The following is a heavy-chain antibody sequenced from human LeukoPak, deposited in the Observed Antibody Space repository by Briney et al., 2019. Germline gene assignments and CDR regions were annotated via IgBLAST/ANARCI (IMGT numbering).Heavy chain of an antibody. J-gene: IGHJ4*02. CDR2: ISVYNGNT. V-gene: IGHV1-18*01. Sequence: ASVKVSCKASGYTFITYGITWVRQAPGQGLEWRGWISVYNGNTNYAQKLQGRVTMTTDTSTSIAYMELRTLRSDDTALYYCARAPKDYGGISGAQTFDYWGQGTLVTVSS. D-gene: IGHD4-23*01. CDR1: GYTFITYG. CDR3: ARAPKDYGGISGAQTFDY.